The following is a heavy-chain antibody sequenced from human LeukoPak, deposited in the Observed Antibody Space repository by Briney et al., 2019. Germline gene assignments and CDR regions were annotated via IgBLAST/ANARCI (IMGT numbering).Heavy chain of an antibody. D-gene: IGHD2-15*01. Sequence: SQTLSLTCAISWDTISSNSAAWNWIRQSPSRGLEGLGRTYYSAGWYCDYAVSVKSRIHLNPDTSKNQFSLQLISVSPEDTAVYYCARDARAGYSLPLDYWGQGTLVTVSS. CDR3: ARDARAGYSLPLDY. CDR2: TYYSAGWYC. J-gene: IGHJ4*02. V-gene: IGHV6-1*01. CDR1: WDTISSNSAA.